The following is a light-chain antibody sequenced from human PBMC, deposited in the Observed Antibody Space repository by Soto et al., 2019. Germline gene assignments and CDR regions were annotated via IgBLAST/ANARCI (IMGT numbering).Light chain of an antibody. CDR2: GVF. CDR1: QTVNSAY. V-gene: IGKV3-20*01. J-gene: IGKJ2*01. CDR3: QHYDGSPRT. Sequence: ETVLTQSPGTVSLSPGERATLSCTTSQTVNSAYLAWYQQKPGQPPRLLIYGVFNRATGIPDRFSGSGSGTYFTLTISGLEPEDSAVYYCQHYDGSPRTFGQGTNLEI.